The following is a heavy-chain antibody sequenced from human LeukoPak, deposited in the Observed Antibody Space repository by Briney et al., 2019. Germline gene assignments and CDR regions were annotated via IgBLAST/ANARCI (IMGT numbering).Heavy chain of an antibody. J-gene: IGHJ6*02. D-gene: IGHD3-22*01. V-gene: IGHV1-69*01. CDR1: GGTFISYA. CDR2: IIPIFGTA. CDR3: ARDARDDSSGYYDYYYYGMDV. Sequence: ASVKVSCKASGGTFISYAISWVRQAPGQGLEWMGGIIPIFGTANYAQKFQGRVTITADESTSTAYMELSSLRSEDTAVYYCARDARDDSSGYYDYYYYGMDVWGQGTTVTVSS.